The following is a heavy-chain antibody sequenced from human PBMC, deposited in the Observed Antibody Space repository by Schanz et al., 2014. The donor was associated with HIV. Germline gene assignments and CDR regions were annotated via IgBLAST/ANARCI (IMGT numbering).Heavy chain of an antibody. V-gene: IGHV3-30-3*01. D-gene: IGHD3-22*01. CDR1: GFTFSSYA. CDR3: AKGRGTYSSGYYDPPDY. Sequence: LVESGGGLVQPGRSLRLSCAASGFTFSSYAMHWVRQAAGKGLEWVAVISYDGSNKNYADSVKGRFTISRDNSKNTLYLQMSSLRVEDTAVYYCAKGRGTYSSGYYDPPDYWGQGTLVTVSP. CDR2: ISYDGSNK. J-gene: IGHJ4*02.